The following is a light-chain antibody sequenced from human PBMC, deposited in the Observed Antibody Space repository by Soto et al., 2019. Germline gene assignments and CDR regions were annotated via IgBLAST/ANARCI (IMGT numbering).Light chain of an antibody. CDR2: AAS. Sequence: DIQLTQAPSFLSASAGDRVSITCRASQAISSYLAWYQQKPGRAPKLLIYAASTLQSGVPSRFSGSGSGTDFTLTISCLQSEDFATYYCQQYYSFPITFGQGTRLEIK. V-gene: IGKV1-9*01. J-gene: IGKJ5*01. CDR1: QAISSY. CDR3: QQYYSFPIT.